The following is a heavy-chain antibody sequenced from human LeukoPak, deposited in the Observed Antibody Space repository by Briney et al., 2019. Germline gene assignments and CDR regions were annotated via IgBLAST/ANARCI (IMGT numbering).Heavy chain of an antibody. CDR3: ARGVTTADH. CDR2: IWYDGSNK. CDR1: GFTFNNYA. J-gene: IGHJ4*02. V-gene: IGHV3-33*01. Sequence: GGSLRLSCAASGFTFNNYAMTWVRQAPGKGLEWVAVIWYDGSNKYYADSVRGRFTISRDNSKSTLYLQMNSLRAEDSALYYCARGVTTADHWGQGTLVTVSS. D-gene: IGHD4-17*01.